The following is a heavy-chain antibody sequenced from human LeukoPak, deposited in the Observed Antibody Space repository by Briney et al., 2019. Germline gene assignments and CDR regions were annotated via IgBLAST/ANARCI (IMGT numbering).Heavy chain of an antibody. CDR2: INHSGST. V-gene: IGHV4-34*01. CDR1: GWSFSGYY. Sequence: SETLSLTCAVYGWSFSGYYWSWIRQPPGKGLEWIGEINHSGSTNYNPALESRVTISVDTSKNQFSFQQSTVTAADEASYYYSGHSRIGSVVMPTFDYWGQGTLVTVSS. J-gene: IGHJ4*02. D-gene: IGHD2-21*01. CDR3: SGHSRIGSVVMPTFDY.